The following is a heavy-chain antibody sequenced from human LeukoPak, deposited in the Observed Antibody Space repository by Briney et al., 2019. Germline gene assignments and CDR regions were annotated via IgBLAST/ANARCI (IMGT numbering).Heavy chain of an antibody. V-gene: IGHV3-9*01. J-gene: IGHJ6*03. CDR1: GFTFDDYA. CDR2: ISWNSGNI. D-gene: IGHD2/OR15-2a*01. Sequence: GGSLRLSCAGSGFTFDDYAMHWVRQTPGKGLEGVSGISWNSGNIAYADFVGGRFTISRDNAKNSLSLQMNSLSDEDTAVYYCAKDAYGGATFFYYMDVWGKGTTVTVSS. CDR3: AKDAYGGATFFYYMDV.